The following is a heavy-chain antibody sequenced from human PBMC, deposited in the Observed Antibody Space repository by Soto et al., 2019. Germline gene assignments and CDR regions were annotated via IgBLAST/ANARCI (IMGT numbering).Heavy chain of an antibody. Sequence: GGSLRLSCAASGFTFSSYGMHWVRQAPGKGLEWVAVIWYDGSNKYYADSVKGRFTISRDNSKNTLYLQMNSLRAEDTAVYYCARDERDYYDSSGDNYGMDVWGQGTTVTVSS. V-gene: IGHV3-33*01. J-gene: IGHJ6*02. CDR1: GFTFSSYG. CDR2: IWYDGSNK. D-gene: IGHD3-22*01. CDR3: ARDERDYYDSSGDNYGMDV.